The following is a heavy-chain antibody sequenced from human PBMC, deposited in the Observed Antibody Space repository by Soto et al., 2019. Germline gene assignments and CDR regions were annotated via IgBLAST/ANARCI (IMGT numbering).Heavy chain of an antibody. D-gene: IGHD4-17*01. J-gene: IGHJ5*02. CDR3: AADPSGYGDYWFDP. CDR2: IVVGSGNT. CDR1: GFTFTSSA. V-gene: IGHV1-58*01. Sequence: SVKVSCKASGFTFTSSAVQWVRHARGQRLEWIGWIVVGSGNTNYAQKFQERVTITRDMSTSTAYMELSSLRSEDTAVYYCAADPSGYGDYWFDPWGQVTLVTVSS.